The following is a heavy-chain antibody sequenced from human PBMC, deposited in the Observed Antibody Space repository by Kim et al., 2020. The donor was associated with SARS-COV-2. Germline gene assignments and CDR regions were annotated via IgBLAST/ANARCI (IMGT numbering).Heavy chain of an antibody. D-gene: IGHD5-12*01. V-gene: IGHV1-3*01. CDR2: INAGNGNT. CDR3: AREIIVATIEYYYYYGMDV. J-gene: IGHJ6*02. Sequence: ASVKVSCKASGYTFTSYAMHWVRQAPGQRLEWMGWINAGNGNTKYSQKFQGRVTITRDTSASTAYMELSSLRSEDTAVYYCAREIIVATIEYYYYYGMDVWGQGTTVTVSS. CDR1: GYTFTSYA.